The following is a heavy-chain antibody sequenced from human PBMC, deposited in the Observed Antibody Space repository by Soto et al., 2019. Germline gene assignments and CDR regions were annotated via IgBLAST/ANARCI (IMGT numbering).Heavy chain of an antibody. CDR2: IYYSGST. CDR3: ARDADYGGSRGGMDV. Sequence: QVRLEESGPGLVKPSETLSLICSVSGGSVNNANYFWNWIRHHPENGLEWIGYIYYSGSTRYNPSFKSRVTLSIDTSKTQFSLSLNSVTVADTAVYFCARDADYGGSRGGMDVWGRGTTVTVSS. V-gene: IGHV4-31*03. J-gene: IGHJ6*02. D-gene: IGHD4-17*01. CDR1: GGSVNNANYF.